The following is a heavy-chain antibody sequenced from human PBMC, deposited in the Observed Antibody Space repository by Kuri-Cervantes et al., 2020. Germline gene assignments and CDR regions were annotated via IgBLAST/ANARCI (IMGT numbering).Heavy chain of an antibody. CDR1: EYSFTSYW. D-gene: IGHD2-2*01. J-gene: IGHJ6*04. V-gene: IGHV5-51*01. CDR3: ARGYCTSTTCYELDV. Sequence: GGSLRLSCKGSEYSFTSYWIGWVRQMPGKGLEWMGIIYPGDSDTRYSPSFQGQVTISADRSINTAYLQWSSLKASDTAMYYCARGYCTSTTCYELDVWGKGTTVTVSS. CDR2: IYPGDSDT.